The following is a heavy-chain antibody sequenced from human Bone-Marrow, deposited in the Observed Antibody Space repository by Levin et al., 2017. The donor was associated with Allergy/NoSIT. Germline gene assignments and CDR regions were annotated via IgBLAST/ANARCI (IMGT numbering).Heavy chain of an antibody. Sequence: ASVKVSCAASGFTFSSYWMHWVRQAPGKGLVWVSRINSDGSSTSYADSVKGRFTISRDNAKNTLYLQMNSLRAEDTAVYYSARYSSSSVRGYYYYYMDVWGKGTTVTVSS. D-gene: IGHD6-6*01. CDR2: INSDGSST. CDR3: ARYSSSSVRGYYYYYMDV. CDR1: GFTFSSYW. V-gene: IGHV3-74*01. J-gene: IGHJ6*03.